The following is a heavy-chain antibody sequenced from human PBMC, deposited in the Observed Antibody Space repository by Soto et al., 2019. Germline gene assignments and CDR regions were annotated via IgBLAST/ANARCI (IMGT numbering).Heavy chain of an antibody. CDR2: IYPGDSDT. D-gene: IGHD6-13*01. J-gene: IGHJ6*02. V-gene: IGHV5-51*01. Sequence: GESLKISCKGSGYSFISYWIGLVRQMPGKGLESMGIIYPGDSDTRYSPSFQGQVTISADKSISTAYLQWSSLKASDTAMYYCARTAAAGKYYYGMDVWGQGTTVTVSS. CDR3: ARTAAAGKYYYGMDV. CDR1: GYSFISYW.